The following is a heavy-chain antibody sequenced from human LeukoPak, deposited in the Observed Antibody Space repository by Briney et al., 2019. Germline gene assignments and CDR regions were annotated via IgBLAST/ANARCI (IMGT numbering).Heavy chain of an antibody. V-gene: IGHV3-53*05. J-gene: IGHJ4*02. CDR2: IYSGGST. CDR1: GFTVSSNY. Sequence: GGSLRLSCAASGFTVSSNYMSWVRQAPGKGLEWVSVIYSGGSTYYADSVKGRFTISRDNSKNTLYLQMNSLRAEDTAVYYCAKDHPAYYDILTGYHLPYFDYWGQGTLVTVSS. CDR3: AKDHPAYYDILTGYHLPYFDY. D-gene: IGHD3-9*01.